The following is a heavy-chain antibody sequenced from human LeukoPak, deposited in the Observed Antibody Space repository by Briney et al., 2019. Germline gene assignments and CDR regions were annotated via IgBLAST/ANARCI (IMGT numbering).Heavy chain of an antibody. CDR2: ISYDGSNK. CDR3: AKSPRGRLLLFDY. CDR1: GWTFSSYG. D-gene: IGHD3-22*01. J-gene: IGHJ4*02. V-gene: IGHV3-30*18. Sequence: PGGSLRLSCAASGWTFSSYGRHWVRQAPGKGLEWVAVISYDGSNKYYADSVKGRFTISRDNSKNTLYLQMNSLRAEDTAVYYCAKSPRGRLLLFDYWGQGTLVTVSS.